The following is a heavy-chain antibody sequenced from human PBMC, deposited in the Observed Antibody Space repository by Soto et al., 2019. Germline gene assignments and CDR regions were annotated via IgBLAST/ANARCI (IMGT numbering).Heavy chain of an antibody. J-gene: IGHJ4*02. Sequence: SETLSLTCTVSGGPINSYYWSWIRQPPGKGLEWIGFIYYSGSTNYNPSLKSRVTISVDTSKNQFSLKLSSVTAADTAVYYCARSRDLPYYYGSGSYSYFFDYWGQGTLVTVSS. CDR2: IYYSGST. D-gene: IGHD3-10*01. CDR1: GGPINSYY. V-gene: IGHV4-59*01. CDR3: ARSRDLPYYYGSGSYSYFFDY.